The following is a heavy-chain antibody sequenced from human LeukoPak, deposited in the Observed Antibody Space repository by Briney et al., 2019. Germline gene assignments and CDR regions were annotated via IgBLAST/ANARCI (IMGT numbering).Heavy chain of an antibody. D-gene: IGHD2-8*01. CDR3: ARVYCTNGVCTVAGTSRYAFDI. CDR2: INPNSGGT. CDR1: GYTFTGYY. V-gene: IGHV1-2*02. Sequence: RASVKVSCKASGYTFTGYYMHWVRQAPGQGLEWMGWINPNSGGTNYAQKFQGRVTMTRDTSISTAYMELSRLRSDDTAVYYCARVYCTNGVCTVAGTSRYAFDIWGQGTMVTVSS. J-gene: IGHJ3*02.